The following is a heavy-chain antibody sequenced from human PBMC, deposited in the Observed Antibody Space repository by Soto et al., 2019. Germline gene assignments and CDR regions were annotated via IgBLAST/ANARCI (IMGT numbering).Heavy chain of an antibody. D-gene: IGHD3-22*01. CDR1: GYTFTSYG. CDR2: ISAYNGNT. Sequence: QVQLVQSGAEVKKPGASVKVSCKASGYTFTSYGISWVRQAPGQGLEWMGWISAYNGNTNYAQKLQGRGTMTTDTSPSTAYRELRSLRSDDTAVYYCAISWGDSSGPRSWAFDIWGQGTMVTVSS. J-gene: IGHJ3*02. V-gene: IGHV1-18*01. CDR3: AISWGDSSGPRSWAFDI.